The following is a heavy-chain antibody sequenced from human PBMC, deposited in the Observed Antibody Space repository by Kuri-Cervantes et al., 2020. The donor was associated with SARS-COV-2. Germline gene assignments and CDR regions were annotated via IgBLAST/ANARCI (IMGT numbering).Heavy chain of an antibody. CDR1: GFTFSGYS. CDR3: AKDNLGWDYNNRGMDA. Sequence: GGSLRLSCAASGFTFSGYSMNWIRQAPGKGLEWVAVISYDGTNKYYVDSVKGRFTISRDNSKNTLYLQMNSLRPEDTAVYYCAKDNLGWDYNNRGMDAWGQGTTVTVSS. D-gene: IGHD3-22*01. J-gene: IGHJ6*02. CDR2: ISYDGTNK. V-gene: IGHV3-30*18.